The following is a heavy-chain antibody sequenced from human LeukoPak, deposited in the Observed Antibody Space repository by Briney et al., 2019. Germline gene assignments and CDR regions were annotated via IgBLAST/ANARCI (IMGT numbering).Heavy chain of an antibody. CDR1: GFTFSSYA. CDR2: ISGSGDNT. CDR3: AGGMATITNFDY. V-gene: IGHV3-23*01. J-gene: IGHJ4*02. D-gene: IGHD5-24*01. Sequence: GGSLRLSCAASGFTFSSYAMSWVRQVPGKGLEWVSVISGSGDNTYYADSVKGRFTISRDNAKNSLYLQMNSLRAEDTAVYYCAGGMATITNFDYWGQGTLVTVSS.